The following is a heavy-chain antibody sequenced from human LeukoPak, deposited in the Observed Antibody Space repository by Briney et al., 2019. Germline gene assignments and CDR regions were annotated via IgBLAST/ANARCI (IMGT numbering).Heavy chain of an antibody. CDR2: ISGSGGST. Sequence: GGSLRLSCAASGFTFSSYGMSWVRQAPGKGLEWVSAISGSGGSTYYADSVKGRFTISRDNSKNTLYLQMSSLRAEDTALHYCAKLDGRGGAFDIWGQGTMVTVSS. V-gene: IGHV3-23*01. CDR1: GFTFSSYG. J-gene: IGHJ3*02. CDR3: AKLDGRGGAFDI. D-gene: IGHD1-26*01.